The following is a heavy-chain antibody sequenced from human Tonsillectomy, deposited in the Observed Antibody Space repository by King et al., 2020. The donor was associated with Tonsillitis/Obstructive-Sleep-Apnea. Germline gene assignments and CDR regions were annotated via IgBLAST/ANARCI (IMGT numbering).Heavy chain of an antibody. D-gene: IGHD3-10*01. J-gene: IGHJ6*03. CDR1: GGSISSSNW. Sequence: VQLQESGPGLVKPPGTLSLTCAVSGGSISSSNWWSWVRQPPGKGLEWIGEIYHSGSTNYNPSLKSRVTISVDKSKNQFSLKLSSVTAADTAVYCCASVVRGVTPLGYYYYSMDVWGKGTTVTVSS. V-gene: IGHV4-4*01. CDR2: IYHSGST. CDR3: ASVVRGVTPLGYYYYSMDV.